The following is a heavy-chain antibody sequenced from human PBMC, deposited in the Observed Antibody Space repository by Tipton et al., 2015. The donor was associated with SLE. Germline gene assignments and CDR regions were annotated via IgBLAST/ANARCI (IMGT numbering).Heavy chain of an antibody. V-gene: IGHV4-61*02. CDR2: VLSSGGT. CDR1: GDSISRNSYY. J-gene: IGHJ4*02. CDR3: ARESEGFDS. Sequence: TLSLTCTVSGDSISRNSYYWSWIRQPAGKGLEWFGRVLSSGGTYYNPSLGSRVAMSVDTSKNQFSLKLTSVTAADTAVYYCARESEGFDSWGQGTLVTVSS.